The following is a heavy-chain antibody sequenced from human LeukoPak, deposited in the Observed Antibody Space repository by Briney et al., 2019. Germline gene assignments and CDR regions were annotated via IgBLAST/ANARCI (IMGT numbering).Heavy chain of an antibody. V-gene: IGHV1-18*01. D-gene: IGHD2-2*01. J-gene: IGHJ5*02. CDR2: ISAYNGNT. Sequence: ASVKVSRKASGYTFTSYGISWVRQAPGQGLEWMGWISAYNGNTNYAQKLQGRVTMTTDTSTSTAYMELRSLRSDDTAVYYCARDPPGGYCSSTSCTNWFDPWGQGTLVTVSS. CDR3: ARDPPGGYCSSTSCTNWFDP. CDR1: GYTFTSYG.